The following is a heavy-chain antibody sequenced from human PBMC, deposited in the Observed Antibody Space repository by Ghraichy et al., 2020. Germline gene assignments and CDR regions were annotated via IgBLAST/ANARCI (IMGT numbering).Heavy chain of an antibody. CDR2: INHSGST. CDR3: ARVGIVVVVAATQDEMDV. D-gene: IGHD2-15*01. CDR1: GGSFSGYY. Sequence: SETLSLTCAVYGGSFSGYYWSWIRQPPGKGLEWIGEINHSGSTNYNPSLKSRVTISVDTSKNQFSLKLSSVTAADTAVYYCARVGIVVVVAATQDEMDVWGQGTTVTVSS. J-gene: IGHJ6*02. V-gene: IGHV4-34*01.